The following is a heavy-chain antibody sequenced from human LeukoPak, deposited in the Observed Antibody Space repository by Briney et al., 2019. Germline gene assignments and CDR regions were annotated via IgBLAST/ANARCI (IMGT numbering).Heavy chain of an antibody. V-gene: IGHV4-59*01. D-gene: IGHD6-13*01. J-gene: IGHJ4*02. CDR2: IYYSGST. CDR3: ARVPGYSSSSPFDY. Sequence: SSETLSLTCTVSGGSISSYYWSWIRQPPGKGLEWIGYIYYSGSTNYNPSLKSRVTISVDTSKNQFSLKLSSVTAADTAVYYCARVPGYSSSSPFDYWGQGTLVTVSS. CDR1: GGSISSYY.